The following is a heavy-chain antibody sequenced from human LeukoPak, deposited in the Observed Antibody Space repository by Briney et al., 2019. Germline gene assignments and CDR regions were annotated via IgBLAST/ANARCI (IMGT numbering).Heavy chain of an antibody. CDR2: IYSSGST. J-gene: IGHJ5*02. V-gene: IGHV4-61*02. CDR1: GGSISSETYY. Sequence: PSQTLSLTCTVSGGSISSETYYWTWVRQPAGKGLEWIVRIYSSGSTSYNPSLKSRVTISVDTSKNQFSLELNSVTASDTAVYYCARGGRGFDPWGQGTLVTVSS. CDR3: ARGGRGFDP.